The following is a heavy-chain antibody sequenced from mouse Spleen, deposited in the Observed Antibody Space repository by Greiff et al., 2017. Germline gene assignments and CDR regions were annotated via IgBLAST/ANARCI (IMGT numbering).Heavy chain of an antibody. D-gene: IGHD1-2*01. CDR3: ARSLYYGIAWFAY. CDR1: GYTFTSYW. J-gene: IGHJ3*01. CDR2: IDPSDSYT. Sequence: QVQLKQPGAELVMPGASVKLSCKASGYTFTSYWMHWVKQRPGQGLEWIGEIDPSDSYTNYNQKFKGKATLTVDKSSSTAYMQLSSLTSEDSAVYYCARSLYYGIAWFAYWGQGTLVTVSA. V-gene: IGHV1-69*01.